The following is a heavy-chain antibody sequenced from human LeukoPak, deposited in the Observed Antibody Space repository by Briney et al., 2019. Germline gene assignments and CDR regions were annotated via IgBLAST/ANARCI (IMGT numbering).Heavy chain of an antibody. CDR1: GGSISGYY. CDR2: IFYSGGT. D-gene: IGHD3-10*01. CDR3: ARDLYGSGI. J-gene: IGHJ4*02. V-gene: IGHV4-59*01. Sequence: SSETLSLTCTVSGGSISGYYWSWIRQPPGKGLEWIGYIFYSGGTNYNPSLKSRVTISVDTSKNQFSLKLTSVTAADTAVYYCARDLYGSGIWGQGTLVTVSS.